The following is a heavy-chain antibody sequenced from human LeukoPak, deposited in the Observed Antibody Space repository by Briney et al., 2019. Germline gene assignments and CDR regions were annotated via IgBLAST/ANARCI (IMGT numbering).Heavy chain of an antibody. CDR1: GYTFRGNY. D-gene: IGHD4-11*01. V-gene: IGHV1-2*02. CDR3: ARDPSSVTLYFFDY. Sequence: ASVKISCKASGYTFRGNYIHWLRQAPGQGLEWMGWIDANNGDTKSAQKFQGRVTMSRDTSISTAYMDLNSLSPDDAAVYYCARDPSSVTLYFFDYWGQGTLVTVSS. J-gene: IGHJ4*02. CDR2: IDANNGDT.